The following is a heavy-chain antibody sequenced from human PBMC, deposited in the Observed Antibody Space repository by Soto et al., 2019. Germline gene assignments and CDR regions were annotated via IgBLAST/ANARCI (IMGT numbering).Heavy chain of an antibody. CDR2: IDPSDSYT. CDR1: GYSFTSYW. CDR3: ARPGWSSSGYYYYGMDV. J-gene: IGHJ6*02. D-gene: IGHD6-6*01. Sequence: GESLKISCKGSGYSFTSYWISWVRQMPGKGLEWMGRIDPSDSYTNYSPSFQGHVTISADKSISTAYLQWSSLKASDTAMYYCARPGWSSSGYYYYGMDVWGQGTTVTVS. V-gene: IGHV5-10-1*01.